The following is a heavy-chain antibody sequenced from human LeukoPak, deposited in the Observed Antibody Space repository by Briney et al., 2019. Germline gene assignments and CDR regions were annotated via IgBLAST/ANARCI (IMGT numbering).Heavy chain of an antibody. V-gene: IGHV3-74*01. Sequence: PGGSLRLSCAASGFTFSSYWMNWVRQAPGKGLVWVARIKPDGSSISSADSVKGRFTISRDNAKNTLYLQMNSLRAEDTAVYYCAILYAGSTDYWGRETLVTVSS. D-gene: IGHD2-8*01. CDR3: AILYAGSTDY. CDR1: GFTFSSYW. J-gene: IGHJ4*02. CDR2: IKPDGSSI.